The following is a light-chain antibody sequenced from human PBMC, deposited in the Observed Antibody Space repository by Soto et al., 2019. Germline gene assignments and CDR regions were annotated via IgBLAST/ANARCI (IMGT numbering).Light chain of an antibody. CDR3: QQRGTALT. CDR1: QSVRSS. J-gene: IGKJ4*01. V-gene: IGKV3-11*01. Sequence: EIVLTQSPATLSLSPGERATLSCRASQSVRSSLAWYQQKPGQALRLLIFDASNRATGIPARFSGSGSGTDFTRTSSSLEPEDVAVYYCQQRGTALTFGGGTKVEI. CDR2: DAS.